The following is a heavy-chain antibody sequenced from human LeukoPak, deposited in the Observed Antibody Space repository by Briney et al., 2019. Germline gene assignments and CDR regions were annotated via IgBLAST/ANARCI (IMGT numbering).Heavy chain of an antibody. V-gene: IGHV3-23*01. CDR1: GFTFNNYA. J-gene: IGHJ6*03. Sequence: GGSLRLSCVASGFTFNNYAMHWVRQAPGKGLEWVSTINGNGAATYYADSFKGRFLISRGDSKSTVYLRMNKLRVEDSGLYYCANGLAASGNFLLRDYYYFIDVWGKGTTVIVS. CDR2: INGNGAAT. CDR3: ANGLAASGNFLLRDYYYFIDV. D-gene: IGHD1-26*01.